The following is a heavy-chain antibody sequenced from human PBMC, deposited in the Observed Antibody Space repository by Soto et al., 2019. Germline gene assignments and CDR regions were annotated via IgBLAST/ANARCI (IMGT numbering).Heavy chain of an antibody. Sequence: SETLSLTCTVSGGSISSGGYYWSWIRQHPGKGLEWIGYIYYSGSTYYNPSLKSRVTISVDTSKNQFSLKLSSVTAADTAVYYCARDPGVRSTMVRGVINSSGYYYGMDVWGQGTTVTVSS. CDR2: IYYSGST. V-gene: IGHV4-31*03. CDR3: ARDPGVRSTMVRGVINSSGYYYGMDV. J-gene: IGHJ6*02. CDR1: GGSISSGGYY. D-gene: IGHD3-10*01.